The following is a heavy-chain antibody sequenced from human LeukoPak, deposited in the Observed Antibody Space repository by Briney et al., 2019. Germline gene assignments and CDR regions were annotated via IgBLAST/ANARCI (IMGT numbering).Heavy chain of an antibody. J-gene: IGHJ4*02. Sequence: GRPLTLSCAASGFTFSSYTMHWARQATGKGLEWVAVVWYDGSSKYYADSVKGRFTISRDNSKNTLYLRVNSLRAEDTAVYFCARDRGGRWLQVYYFDYWGQGTLVTVSS. CDR3: ARDRGGRWLQVYYFDY. V-gene: IGHV3-33*01. D-gene: IGHD5-24*01. CDR1: GFTFSSYT. CDR2: VWYDGSSK.